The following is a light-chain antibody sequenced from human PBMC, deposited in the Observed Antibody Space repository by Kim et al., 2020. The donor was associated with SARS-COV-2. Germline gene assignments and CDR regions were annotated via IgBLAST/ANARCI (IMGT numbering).Light chain of an antibody. CDR2: DVS. CDR1: SSDFGGYNY. Sequence: PGPSVTSPCTGTSSDFGGYNYVSWYQQHPGKAPKLMIYDVSKRPSGVPDRFSGSKSGNPASLTISGLQAEDEADYYCCSYAGSYVVFGGGTQLTVL. CDR3: CSYAGSYVV. V-gene: IGLV2-11*01. J-gene: IGLJ2*01.